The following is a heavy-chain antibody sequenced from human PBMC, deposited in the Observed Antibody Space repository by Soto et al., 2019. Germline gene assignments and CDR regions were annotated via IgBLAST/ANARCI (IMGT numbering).Heavy chain of an antibody. CDR3: ARRGEAVTFDY. V-gene: IGHV4-59*08. CDR2: NYYSGST. D-gene: IGHD6-19*01. CDR1: GGSISSYY. Sequence: SETLSLTCTVSGGSISSYYWSWIRQPPGKGLEWIGYNYYSGSTNYNPSLKSRVTISVDTSKNQFSLKLSSVTAADTAVYYCARRGEAVTFDYWGQGTLVTVSS. J-gene: IGHJ4*02.